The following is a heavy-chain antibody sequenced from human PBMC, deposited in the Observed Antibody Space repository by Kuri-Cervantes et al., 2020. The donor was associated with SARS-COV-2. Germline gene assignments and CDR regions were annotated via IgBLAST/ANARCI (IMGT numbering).Heavy chain of an antibody. CDR3: ARVIIRRYYGSSGYYGSGYYYYGMDV. Sequence: SQTLSLTCAISGDSVSSNSAAWNWIRQSPSRGLEWLGRTYYRSKWYNDYAVSVKSRITINPDTSKNQFSLQLNSVTPEDTAVYYCARVIIRRYYGSSGYYGSGYYYYGMDVWGQGTTVTVSS. V-gene: IGHV6-1*01. CDR2: TYYRSKWYN. J-gene: IGHJ6*02. CDR1: GDSVSSNSAA. D-gene: IGHD3-22*01.